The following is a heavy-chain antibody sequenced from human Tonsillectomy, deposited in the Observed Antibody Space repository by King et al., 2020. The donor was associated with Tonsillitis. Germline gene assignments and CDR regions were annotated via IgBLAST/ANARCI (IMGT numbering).Heavy chain of an antibody. CDR1: GFTFSSYG. CDR3: AGEDGVLWFGDPFGLFDY. J-gene: IGHJ4*02. Sequence: VQLVESGGGVVQPGRSLRLSCAASGFTFSSYGMHWVRQAPGKGLEWVAVIWYDGSNKYYADSVKGRFTISRDNSKNTLYLQMNSLRAEDTAVYYCAGEDGVLWFGDPFGLFDYWGQGTLVTVSS. D-gene: IGHD3-10*01. V-gene: IGHV3-33*01. CDR2: IWYDGSNK.